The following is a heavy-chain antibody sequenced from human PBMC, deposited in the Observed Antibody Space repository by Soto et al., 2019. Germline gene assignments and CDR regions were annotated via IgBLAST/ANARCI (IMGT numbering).Heavy chain of an antibody. D-gene: IGHD4-17*01. Sequence: PSETLSLTCTVSGGSISSSSYYWGWIRQPPGKGLEWIGSIYYSGSTYYNPSLKSRVTISVDTSKNQFSLKLSSVTAADTAVYYCAREGYGDPGAFDIWGQGTMVTVSS. CDR1: GGSISSSSYY. CDR2: IYYSGST. J-gene: IGHJ3*02. V-gene: IGHV4-39*07. CDR3: AREGYGDPGAFDI.